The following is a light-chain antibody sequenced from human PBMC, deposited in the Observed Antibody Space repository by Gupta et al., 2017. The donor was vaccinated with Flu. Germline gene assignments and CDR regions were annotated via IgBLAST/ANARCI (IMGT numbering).Light chain of an antibody. CDR2: ENN. V-gene: IGLV1-51*02. Sequence: QSVLTQPPSVSAAAGPKVTISCSGSSSNIGNNYVSWYQQLPGTAPKLLIYENNKRPSGIPDRFSGSKSGTSATLGITGLQTGDEADYYCGTWDSSLSADVFGTGTKVTVL. J-gene: IGLJ1*01. CDR3: GTWDSSLSADV. CDR1: SSNIGNNY.